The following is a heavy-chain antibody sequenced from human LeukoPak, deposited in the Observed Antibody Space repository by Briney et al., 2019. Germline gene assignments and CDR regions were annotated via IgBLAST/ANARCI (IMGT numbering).Heavy chain of an antibody. CDR1: GFTFSSYG. CDR2: IGSSSDYI. CDR3: ARTFGGDGGQRFDY. V-gene: IGHV3-21*01. J-gene: IGHJ4*02. Sequence: SGGSLRLSCAESGFTFSSYGMHWVRQAPGKGLEWVSSIGSSSDYIYYADSVKDRFTISRDNAKNSLYLQMNSLRAEDTAIYYCARTFGGDGGQRFDYWGQGTLVTVSS. D-gene: IGHD2-21*02.